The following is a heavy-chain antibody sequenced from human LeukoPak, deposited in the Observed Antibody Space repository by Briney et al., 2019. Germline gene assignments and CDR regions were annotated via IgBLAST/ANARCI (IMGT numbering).Heavy chain of an antibody. CDR3: ARVRKGSNYDDGFDI. CDR2: INQSGGT. D-gene: IGHD1-26*01. CDR1: DGSSSDYD. Sequence: SETLSLTCGVYDGSSSDYDWNWIRQSPGKGLEWIGEINQSGGTTYNPSLNSRVTISVDTSKTQFSLKLSSVTAADTAVYYCARVRKGSNYDDGFDIWGQGTMVTVSS. V-gene: IGHV4-34*01. J-gene: IGHJ3*02.